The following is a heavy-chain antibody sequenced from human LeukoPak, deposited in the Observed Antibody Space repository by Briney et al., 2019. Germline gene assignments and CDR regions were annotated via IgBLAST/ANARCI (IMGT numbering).Heavy chain of an antibody. CDR2: MNPNSGNT. V-gene: IGHV1-8*03. Sequence: GASVKVSCKASGYTFTSYDINWVRQATGQGLEWMGWMNPNSGNTGYAQKSQGRVTITRNTSISTAYMELSSLRSEDTAVYYCARSFWSGYFIFDYWGQGTLVTVSS. CDR1: GYTFTSYD. D-gene: IGHD3-3*01. CDR3: ARSFWSGYFIFDY. J-gene: IGHJ4*02.